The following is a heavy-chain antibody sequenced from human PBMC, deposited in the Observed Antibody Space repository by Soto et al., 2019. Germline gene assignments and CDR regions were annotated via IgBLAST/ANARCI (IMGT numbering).Heavy chain of an antibody. CDR3: AAGDLQGTKAFEF. J-gene: IGHJ3*01. CDR2: IYHSGST. Sequence: QVQLQESGPGLVKPSQTLSLTCTVSGGSISSGGYYWSWIRQHPGKGLEWIGYIYHSGSTYYNPSLQRRVTISGGTSKKPVPLELSPVTAADTALYFRAAGDLQGTKAFEFRGQRKKVTLSS. D-gene: IGHD2-21*02. CDR1: GGSISSGGYY. V-gene: IGHV4-31*03.